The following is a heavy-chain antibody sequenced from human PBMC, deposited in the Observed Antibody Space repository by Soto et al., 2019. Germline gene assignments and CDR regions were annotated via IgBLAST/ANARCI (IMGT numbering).Heavy chain of an antibody. CDR3: ARGLLHDYGDYGYFQY. D-gene: IGHD4-17*01. V-gene: IGHV3-7*01. Sequence: EVQLVESGGGLVQPGGSLRLSCAASGFRLIDYWMTWVRQAPGKGLEWVANIKHEGIEKRYADSVNGRFTIARDNAKNSLDLQMNSLTADDTAVYYCARGLLHDYGDYGYFQYWGRGTLVAVSS. CDR1: GFRLIDYW. CDR2: IKHEGIEK. J-gene: IGHJ1*01.